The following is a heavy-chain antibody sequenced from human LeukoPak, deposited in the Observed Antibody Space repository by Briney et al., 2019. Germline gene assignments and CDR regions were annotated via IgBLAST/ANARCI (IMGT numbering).Heavy chain of an antibody. CDR2: ISYSGST. CDR1: GGSISSYY. CDR3: ARHGNWNPFDY. J-gene: IGHJ4*02. D-gene: IGHD1-20*01. Sequence: SETLSLTCTVSGGSISSYYWSWIRQPPGKGLEWIGYISYSGSTNYNPSLKSRVTMSVGTSKNQFSLKLSSVTAADTAVYYCARHGNWNPFDYWGQGTLVTVSS. V-gene: IGHV4-59*08.